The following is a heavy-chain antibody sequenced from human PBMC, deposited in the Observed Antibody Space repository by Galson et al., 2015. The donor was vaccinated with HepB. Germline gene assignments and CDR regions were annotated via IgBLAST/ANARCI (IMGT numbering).Heavy chain of an antibody. V-gene: IGHV3-30*18. J-gene: IGHJ4*02. Sequence: SLRLSCAASGFTFSDYSIHWVRQAPGKGLEWVAVISDDGSNKYYADSVKGRFTISRDNSKNTLYLQINSLRPEDTAVYYCAKAGPGRSGLGFFEYWGQGTLVTVSS. CDR1: GFTFSDYS. D-gene: IGHD6-19*01. CDR3: AKAGPGRSGLGFFEY. CDR2: ISDDGSNK.